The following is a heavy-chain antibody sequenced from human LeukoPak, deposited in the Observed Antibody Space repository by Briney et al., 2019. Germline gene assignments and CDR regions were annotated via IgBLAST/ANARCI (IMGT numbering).Heavy chain of an antibody. D-gene: IGHD3-22*01. V-gene: IGHV1-2*06. CDR3: ARDLALDYYDSSGLDY. J-gene: IGHJ4*02. CDR1: GYTFTSYG. CDR2: INPNSGGT. Sequence: ASVKVSCKASGYTFTSYGISWVRQAPGQGLEWMGRINPNSGGTNYAQKFQGRVTMTRDTSISTAYMELSRLRSDDTAVYYCARDLALDYYDSSGLDYWGQGTLVTVSS.